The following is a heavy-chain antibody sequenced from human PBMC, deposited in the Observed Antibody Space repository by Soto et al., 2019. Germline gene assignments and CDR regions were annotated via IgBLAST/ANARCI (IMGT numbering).Heavy chain of an antibody. CDR3: ARSRSGAVPDSVGY. CDR1: GFMFSRYA. Sequence: QVQLVESGGRVVQPGRSLRLSCAASGFMFSRYAIHWVRQAPGKGLEWVAVISKDGSVKYYADSVRGRFTISRDKSKNTVYLEMNSMRDDDTAVFYCARSRSGAVPDSVGYWGQGTLVTVAS. D-gene: IGHD3-3*01. J-gene: IGHJ4*02. CDR2: ISKDGSVK. V-gene: IGHV3-30-3*01.